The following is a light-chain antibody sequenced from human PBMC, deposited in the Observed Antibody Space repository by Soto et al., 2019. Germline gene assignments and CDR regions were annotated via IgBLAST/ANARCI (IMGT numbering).Light chain of an antibody. CDR2: DTS. CDR1: QTVSNK. J-gene: IGKJ1*01. V-gene: IGKV3-11*01. Sequence: EIVLTQSPATLSSSPGERATLSCRASQTVSNKLAWYQHKPGQAPRLLIYDTSNRATGIPARFSGSGFGTDFTLTISILEPEDFAVYYCHQRKSWPRTFGQGTKVEIK. CDR3: HQRKSWPRT.